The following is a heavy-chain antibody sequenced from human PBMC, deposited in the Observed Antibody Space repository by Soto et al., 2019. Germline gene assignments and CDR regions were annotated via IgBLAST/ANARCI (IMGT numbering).Heavy chain of an antibody. CDR3: ARGSRLGSGSLRPGPSDIFDV. CDR2: IGTTGDT. V-gene: IGHV3-13*04. J-gene: IGHJ3*01. D-gene: IGHD3-10*01. CDR1: GFKFRVYD. Sequence: EVQLVESGGGLIQPGGSLRLSCEASGFKFRVYDMHWVRQPAGKGLEWDSAIGTTGDTYYSGSVRGRFTISRDDVESSLYLRLNSLTVGDTAVYYCARGSRLGSGSLRPGPSDIFDVWGQGTTVTVSS.